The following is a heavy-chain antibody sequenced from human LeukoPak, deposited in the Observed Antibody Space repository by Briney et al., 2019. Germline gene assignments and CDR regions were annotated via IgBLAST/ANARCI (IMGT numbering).Heavy chain of an antibody. V-gene: IGHV3-74*01. CDR3: ASTFYGDSPPY. CDR2: INGDGSST. Sequence: GGSLRLSCAASEFTFSGYWMHWVRQTPGKGLVWVSRINGDGSSTTYADYADSVKGRFTISRDNAKNTLYLQMNSLRAEDTAVYYCASTFYGDSPPYWGQGTLVTVSS. CDR1: EFTFSGYW. J-gene: IGHJ4*02. D-gene: IGHD4-17*01.